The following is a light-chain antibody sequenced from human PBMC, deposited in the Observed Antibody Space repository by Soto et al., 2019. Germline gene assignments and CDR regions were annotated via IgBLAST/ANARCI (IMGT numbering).Light chain of an antibody. V-gene: IGKV1-39*01. J-gene: IGKJ3*01. CDR3: QQSYSAPFT. CDR1: QSISIY. Sequence: DIQMTQSPSSLSASIGDRVTISCRASQSISIYLNWYQQKPGKAPTLLIYGASSLQSGVPSRFSGSGSGTDFTLTISSLQPEDFATYYCQQSYSAPFTCGPGTKVDVK. CDR2: GAS.